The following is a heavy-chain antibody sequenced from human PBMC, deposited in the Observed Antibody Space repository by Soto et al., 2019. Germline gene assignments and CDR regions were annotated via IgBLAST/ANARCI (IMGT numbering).Heavy chain of an antibody. J-gene: IGHJ5*02. CDR3: ARGPPCDP. CDR1: GFTFSSYA. CDR2: INHSGST. Sequence: GSLRLSCAASGFTFSSYAIHWIRQPPGKGLEWIGEINHSGSTNYNPSLKSRVTISVDTSKNQFSLKLSSVTAADTAVYYCARGPPCDPWGQGTLVTVSS. V-gene: IGHV4-34*01.